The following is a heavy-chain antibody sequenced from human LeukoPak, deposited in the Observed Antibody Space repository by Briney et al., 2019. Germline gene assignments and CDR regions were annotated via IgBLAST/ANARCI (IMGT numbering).Heavy chain of an antibody. CDR1: EYTFTGYY. CDR3: ARDSSGYYAHFDY. D-gene: IGHD3-22*01. Sequence: RASVKVSCKASEYTFTGYYMHLVRQAPGQGPEWMGWINPNSGGTNYAQKFQGRVTMTRDTSISTAYMELSRLRSDDTAVYYCARDSSGYYAHFDYWGQGTLVTVSS. V-gene: IGHV1-2*02. J-gene: IGHJ4*02. CDR2: INPNSGGT.